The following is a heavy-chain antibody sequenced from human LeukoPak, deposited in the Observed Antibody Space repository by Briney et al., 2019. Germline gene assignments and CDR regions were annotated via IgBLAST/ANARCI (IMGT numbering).Heavy chain of an antibody. Sequence: PSATLSLTCAVSGGSISSSNWWSWVRQPPGTGLEWIGEIYHSGSTNYNPSLKSRVTISVDKSKNQFSLKLSSVTAADTAVYYYARSRTVRGVIINFDYWGQGTLVTVSS. D-gene: IGHD3-10*01. CDR1: GGSISSSNW. V-gene: IGHV4-4*02. CDR2: IYHSGST. CDR3: ARSRTVRGVIINFDY. J-gene: IGHJ4*02.